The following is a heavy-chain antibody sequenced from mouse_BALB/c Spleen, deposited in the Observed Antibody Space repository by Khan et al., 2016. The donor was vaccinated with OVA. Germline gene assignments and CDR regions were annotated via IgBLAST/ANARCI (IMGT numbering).Heavy chain of an antibody. D-gene: IGHD2-14*01. V-gene: IGHV3-8*02. CDR2: MFYTGYT. Sequence: EVQLVESGPSLVKPSQTLSLTCSVTGDSITSGYWSWIRKFPGNKLEYMGYMFYTGYTDYNPSLNSRIAITRHPSKTQYYLQLNSVTAEDTATYYCTRSTYRYAFAYWGQGTLVTVSA. CDR3: TRSTYRYAFAY. J-gene: IGHJ3*01. CDR1: GDSITSGY.